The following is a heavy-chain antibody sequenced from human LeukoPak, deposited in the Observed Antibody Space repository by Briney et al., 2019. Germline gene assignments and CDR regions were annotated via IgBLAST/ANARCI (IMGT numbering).Heavy chain of an antibody. J-gene: IGHJ3*01. CDR3: ARGDDAFDF. CDR1: GYTFTNYG. CDR2: INTDNGNT. V-gene: IGHV1-18*01. Sequence: ASVEVSCKASGYTFTNYGLIWVRQAPGQGLEWMGWINTDNGNTNSVQKLQGRVTLTTDTSTTTAYMELRSLRSDDTAVYYCARGDDAFDFWGQGTMVTVSS.